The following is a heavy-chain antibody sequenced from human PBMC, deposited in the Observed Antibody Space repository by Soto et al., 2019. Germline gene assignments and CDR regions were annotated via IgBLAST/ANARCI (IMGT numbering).Heavy chain of an antibody. CDR2: INHSGST. D-gene: IGHD2-21*02. CDR3: ARGPGIVVVTATPPPFDY. Sequence: QVQLQQWGAGLLKPSETLSLTCAVYGGSFSGYYWSWIRQPPGKGLEWIGEINHSGSTNYNPSLKSRVTISVDTSKNHFSLKLSSVTAADTAVYYWARGPGIVVVTATPPPFDYWGQGTLVTVSS. J-gene: IGHJ4*02. V-gene: IGHV4-34*01. CDR1: GGSFSGYY.